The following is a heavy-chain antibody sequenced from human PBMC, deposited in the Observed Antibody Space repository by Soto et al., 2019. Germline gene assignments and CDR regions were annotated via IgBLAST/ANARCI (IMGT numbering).Heavy chain of an antibody. CDR3: ARAGSSIAARPGYYYYGMDV. J-gene: IGHJ6*02. CDR2: INPNSGGT. V-gene: IGHV1-2*04. D-gene: IGHD6-6*01. Sequence: ASVKVSCKASGYTFTGYYMHWVRQAPGQGLEWMGWINPNSGGTNYAQKFQGWVTMTRDTSISTAYMELSRLRSDDTAVYYCARAGSSIAARPGYYYYGMDVWGQGTTVTVSS. CDR1: GYTFTGYY.